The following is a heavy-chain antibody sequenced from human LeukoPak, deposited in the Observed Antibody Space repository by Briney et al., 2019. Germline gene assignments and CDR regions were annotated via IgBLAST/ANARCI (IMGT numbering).Heavy chain of an antibody. D-gene: IGHD3-3*01. Sequence: GGSLRLSCAASGFTFCNAWMSWVRQAPGKGLEWVGRIKSKTDGGTTDYAAPVKGRFTISRDDSKNTLYLQMNSLKTEDTAVYYCTTNRWSECFDYWGQGTLVTVSS. V-gene: IGHV3-15*01. CDR1: GFTFCNAW. J-gene: IGHJ4*02. CDR3: TTNRWSECFDY. CDR2: IKSKTDGGTT.